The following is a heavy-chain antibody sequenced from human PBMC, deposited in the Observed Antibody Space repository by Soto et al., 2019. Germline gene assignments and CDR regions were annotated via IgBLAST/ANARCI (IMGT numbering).Heavy chain of an antibody. CDR3: ARDDGTDAYGMDV. CDR2: INPSGGSA. Sequence: QVQLVHSGAEVKKPGASVKVSCKASGYTFTSYYMHWVRQAPGQGLEWMGIINPSGGSAIYAQKFQGRVTMTRETSTSTVYMELSSLRSEDTAVYYCARDDGTDAYGMDVWGQGTTVTVSS. D-gene: IGHD1-26*01. CDR1: GYTFTSYY. V-gene: IGHV1-46*01. J-gene: IGHJ6*02.